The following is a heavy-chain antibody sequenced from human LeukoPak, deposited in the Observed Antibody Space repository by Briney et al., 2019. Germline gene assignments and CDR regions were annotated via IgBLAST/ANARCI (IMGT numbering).Heavy chain of an antibody. D-gene: IGHD3-10*01. CDR1: GFTFSSYA. CDR2: ISGSGGST. CDR3: AKDRGELLWFGQFDP. V-gene: IGHV3-23*01. J-gene: IGHJ5*02. Sequence: GGSLRLSCAASGFTFSSYAMSWVRQAPGKGLEWVSAISGSGGSTYYADSVKGRLTISRDNSKNTLYLQMNSLRAEDTAVYYCAKDRGELLWFGQFDPWGQGTLVTVSS.